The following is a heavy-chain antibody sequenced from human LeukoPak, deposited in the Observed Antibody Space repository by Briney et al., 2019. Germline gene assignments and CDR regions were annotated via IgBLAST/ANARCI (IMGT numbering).Heavy chain of an antibody. CDR1: GGSFSGYY. J-gene: IGHJ6*02. V-gene: IGHV4-34*01. CDR2: INHSGST. D-gene: IGHD6-13*01. Sequence: PSETLSLTCAVYGGSFSGYYWSWIRQPPGKGLEWIGEINHSGSTNYNPSLKSRVTISVDTSKNQSSLKLSSVTAADTAVYYCASDDLGIAAAGSGDYYYGMDVWGQGTTVTVSS. CDR3: ASDDLGIAAAGSGDYYYGMDV.